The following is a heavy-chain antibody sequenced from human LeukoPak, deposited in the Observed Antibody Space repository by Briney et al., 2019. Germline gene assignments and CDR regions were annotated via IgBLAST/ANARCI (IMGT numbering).Heavy chain of an antibody. Sequence: GGSLRLSCAASGFIFRNYWMSWVRQAPGKGLEWVANIKPDGSERDYVDSVKGRFTISRDNSENTLYLQMNSLGAEDTAVYYCAKGHRYCTSGNCNSAVDYWGQGTLVTVSS. J-gene: IGHJ4*02. V-gene: IGHV3-7*05. CDR2: IKPDGSER. CDR1: GFIFRNYW. D-gene: IGHD2-15*01. CDR3: AKGHRYCTSGNCNSAVDY.